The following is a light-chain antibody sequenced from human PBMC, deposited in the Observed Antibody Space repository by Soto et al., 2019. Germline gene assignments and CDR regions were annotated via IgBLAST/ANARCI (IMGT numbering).Light chain of an antibody. CDR2: DAS. Sequence: EIVLTQSPATLSLSPGERATLSCRASQSVSSYLAWYQQKPGQAPRLLIYDASNRATGIPARFSGSGSGTECTLTIGSLEPEDFAVYYSQQRSNWPPTFGPGKKLDI. CDR1: QSVSSY. V-gene: IGKV3-11*01. J-gene: IGKJ2*01. CDR3: QQRSNWPPT.